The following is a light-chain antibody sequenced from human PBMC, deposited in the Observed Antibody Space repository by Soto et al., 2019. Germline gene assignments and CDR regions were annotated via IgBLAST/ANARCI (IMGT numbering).Light chain of an antibody. CDR1: QNINTW. J-gene: IGKJ1*01. CDR2: TAS. Sequence: DIQMTQSPSTLSAPLGDRISTSCRASQNINTWLAWYHQRPGKAPKLLIYTASNLGSGVPSRFRGSGSGTDFTLNINGLQPDDFATYYCQQYKSYSRTFGPGTKVEI. V-gene: IGKV1-5*03. CDR3: QQYKSYSRT.